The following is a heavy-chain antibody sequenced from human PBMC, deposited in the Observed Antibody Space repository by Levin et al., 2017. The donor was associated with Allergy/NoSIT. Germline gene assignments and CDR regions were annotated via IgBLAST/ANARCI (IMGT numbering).Heavy chain of an antibody. V-gene: IGHV3-48*03. CDR2: ISSSGSTI. CDR3: ARGGYSYGDEALDGMDV. Sequence: AGGSLRLSCAASGFTFSSYEMNWVRQAPGKGLEWVSYISSSGSTIYYADSVKGRFTISRDNAKNSLYLQMNSLRAEDTAVYYCARGGYSYGDEALDGMDVWGQGTTVTVSS. J-gene: IGHJ6*02. D-gene: IGHD5-18*01. CDR1: GFTFSSYE.